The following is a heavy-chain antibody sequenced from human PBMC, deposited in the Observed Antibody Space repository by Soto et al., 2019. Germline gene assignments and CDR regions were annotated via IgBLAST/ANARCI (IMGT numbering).Heavy chain of an antibody. J-gene: IGHJ4*02. CDR3: AHGMSRYFDN. Sequence: EVQLVESGGGLVQPGKSLRLSCAASGFTFEDYAMHWVRQAPGKGREWVSGISWNISAIGYADSVKGRFTISRDNAENYLHREMNSLSPEVTAVYYCAHGMSRYFDNWGQGALASV. D-gene: IGHD1-26*01. CDR2: ISWNISAI. CDR1: GFTFEDYA. V-gene: IGHV3-9*01.